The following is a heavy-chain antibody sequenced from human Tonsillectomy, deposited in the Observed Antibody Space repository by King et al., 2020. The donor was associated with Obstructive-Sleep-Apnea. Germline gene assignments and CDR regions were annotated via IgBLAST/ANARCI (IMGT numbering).Heavy chain of an antibody. J-gene: IGHJ4*02. Sequence: VQLVESWGGVVQPGRSLRLSCAASGFTFSSYGMHWVRQAPGKGLEWVAVISYDGSNKYYADSVKGRFTISRDNSKNTLYLQMNSLRAEDTAVYYCAKNYDILTGYSPCDYWGQGTLVTVSS. CDR2: ISYDGSNK. D-gene: IGHD3-9*01. CDR1: GFTFSSYG. CDR3: AKNYDILTGYSPCDY. V-gene: IGHV3-30*18.